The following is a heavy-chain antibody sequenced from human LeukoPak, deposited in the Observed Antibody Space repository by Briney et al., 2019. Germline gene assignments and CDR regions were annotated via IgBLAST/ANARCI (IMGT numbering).Heavy chain of an antibody. CDR1: GFTFDDYA. CDR3: AKDPTAMAPRGMDV. D-gene: IGHD5-18*01. Sequence: PGGSLRLSCAASGFTFDDYAMHWVRQAPGKGLEWVSLISGDGGSTYYADSVKGRFTISRDNGKNSLYLQMNSLRTEDTALYYCAKDPTAMAPRGMDVWGQGTTVTVSS. CDR2: ISGDGGST. J-gene: IGHJ6*02. V-gene: IGHV3-43*02.